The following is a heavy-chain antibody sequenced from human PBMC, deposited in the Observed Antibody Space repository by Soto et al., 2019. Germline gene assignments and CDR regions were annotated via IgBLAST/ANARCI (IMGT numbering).Heavy chain of an antibody. CDR3: VKDLRGGYFDY. V-gene: IGHV3-30*18. CDR2: ISYDGSNR. CDR1: GFTFNIHA. D-gene: IGHD3-16*01. Sequence: QVQLVESGGGVVQPGRSLRLSCAASGFTFNIHAMHWVRQAPGKGLEWVALISYDGSNRHYVDSVKGRFTISRDNSKNTLSLQMNSLRPEDTAVYYCVKDLRGGYFDYWGQGTLVTVSS. J-gene: IGHJ4*02.